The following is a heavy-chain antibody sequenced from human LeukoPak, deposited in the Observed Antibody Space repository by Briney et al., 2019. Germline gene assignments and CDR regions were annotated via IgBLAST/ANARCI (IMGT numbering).Heavy chain of an antibody. V-gene: IGHV1-69*05. CDR3: ATDESITIFGVVIP. CDR2: IIPIFGTA. D-gene: IGHD3-3*01. Sequence: SVKVSCKASGGTFSSYAISWVRQAPGQGLEWMGRIIPIFGTANYAQKFQGRVTITTDESTSTAYMELSSLRSEDTAVHYCATDESITIFGVVIPWGQGTLVTVSS. CDR1: GGTFSSYA. J-gene: IGHJ5*02.